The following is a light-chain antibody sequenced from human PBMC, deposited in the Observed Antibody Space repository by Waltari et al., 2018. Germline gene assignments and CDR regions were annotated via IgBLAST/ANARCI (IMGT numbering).Light chain of an antibody. CDR1: QRLTKNY. V-gene: IGKV3-20*01. CDR2: GAS. Sequence: SPGERATLSCRASQRLTKNYLAWYQQKPGQAPRLLIYGASSRAAGIPDRFSGSGSGTDFALTISRLEPEDSAVYYCQQYGSSILYTFGQGTKLEIQ. CDR3: QQYGSSILYT. J-gene: IGKJ2*01.